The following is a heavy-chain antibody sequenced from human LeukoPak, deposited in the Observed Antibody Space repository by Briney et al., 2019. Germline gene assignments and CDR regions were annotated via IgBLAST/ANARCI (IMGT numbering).Heavy chain of an antibody. Sequence: PGGSLRLSCAASGFTFRGYWMTWVRQAPGKGLEWVANIKQDGSEKSYVDSVKGRFTISRDNAKNSLYLQMNSLRVEDTAVYYCARGRTMAVVVPEAHWGQGTLVTVSS. D-gene: IGHD3-22*01. CDR1: GFTFRGYW. CDR3: ARGRTMAVVVPEAH. J-gene: IGHJ4*02. CDR2: IKQDGSEK. V-gene: IGHV3-7*01.